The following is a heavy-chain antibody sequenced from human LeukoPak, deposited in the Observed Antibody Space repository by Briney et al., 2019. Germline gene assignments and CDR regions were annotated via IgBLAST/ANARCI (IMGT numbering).Heavy chain of an antibody. CDR3: ASGTTDIVVVPATLRNYYFDY. Sequence: ASVKVSCKASGYTFTYYYMHWVRQAPGQGLEWMGGIIPMFGTAKYAQKFQGRVTITTDKSTSTAYMELSSLRSEDTAVYYCASGTTDIVVVPATLRNYYFDYWGQGTLVTVSS. CDR1: GYTFTYYY. D-gene: IGHD2-2*01. CDR2: IIPMFGTA. V-gene: IGHV1-69*05. J-gene: IGHJ4*02.